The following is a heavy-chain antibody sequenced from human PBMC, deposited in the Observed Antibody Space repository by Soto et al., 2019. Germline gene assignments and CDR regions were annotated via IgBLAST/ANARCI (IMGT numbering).Heavy chain of an antibody. J-gene: IGHJ2*01. CDR3: ARDARTRWFGEYHDKGYFDL. V-gene: IGHV3-21*01. Sequence: EVQLVESGGGLVKPGGSLRLSCAASGFTFSSYSMNWVRQAPGKGLEWVSAISSSGGYIYYADSVKGRFTISRANAKNSLYLQLNSLRAEDTAVYSCARDARTRWFGEYHDKGYFDLWGRGTLVTVSS. CDR1: GFTFSSYS. D-gene: IGHD3-10*01. CDR2: ISSSGGYI.